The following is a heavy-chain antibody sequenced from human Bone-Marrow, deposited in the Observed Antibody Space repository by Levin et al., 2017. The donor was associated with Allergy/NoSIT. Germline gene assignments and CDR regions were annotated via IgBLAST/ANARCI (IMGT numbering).Heavy chain of an antibody. V-gene: IGHV4-59*11. CDR3: ATSNVKDTYYYALDV. Sequence: SQTLSLTCSVSGASIGGHYWNWIRQSPGGGLEWIGYLYNSGSTDYNPSLKNRVTISVDPSKNQLSLKVKSVTAADTAVYYCATSNVKDTYYYALDVWGQGTTVTVSS. J-gene: IGHJ6*02. D-gene: IGHD2/OR15-2a*01. CDR2: LYNSGST. CDR1: GASIGGHY.